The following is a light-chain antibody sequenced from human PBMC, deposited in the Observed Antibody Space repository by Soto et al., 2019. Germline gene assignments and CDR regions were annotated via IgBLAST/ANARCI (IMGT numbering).Light chain of an antibody. Sequence: DIQLTQSPSFLSASVGDRVTITCRASQGISSYLAWYQQKPGKAPKLLISTASTLQSGVPSRFSGSGSGTEFTLTISSLQPEDFAVYYCQQYGNSAWTFGQGTKVEIK. CDR3: QQYGNSAWT. V-gene: IGKV1-9*01. CDR2: TAS. CDR1: QGISSY. J-gene: IGKJ1*01.